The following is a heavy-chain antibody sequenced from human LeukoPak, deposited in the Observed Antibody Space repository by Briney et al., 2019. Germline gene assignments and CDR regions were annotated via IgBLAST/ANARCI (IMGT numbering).Heavy chain of an antibody. Sequence: PGGSLRLSCAASGFTFTSYWMHWIRQVRGKGLVWVSRINSDGSFTNYADSVKGRFTISRDDAKSTLYLQMNSLRVEDTAVYFCARDWPAARYYFDYWGQGTLVSVSS. CDR3: ARDWPAARYYFDY. V-gene: IGHV3-74*01. CDR2: INSDGSFT. CDR1: GFTFTSYW. J-gene: IGHJ4*02. D-gene: IGHD2-2*01.